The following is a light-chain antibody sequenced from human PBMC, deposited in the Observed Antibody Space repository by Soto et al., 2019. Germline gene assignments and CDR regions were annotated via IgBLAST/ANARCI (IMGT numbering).Light chain of an antibody. CDR2: DCS. Sequence: IQMTQSPATMSASVGERVTITCRASQSVRSWVAWSQQKPGTEHQLRIVDCSRLESGVPSRFSGSASGTEFTLTISSLQPDDFATDYCQQYDNYPLTFGGGAKVDIK. CDR1: QSVRSW. J-gene: IGKJ4*02. V-gene: IGKV1-5*01. CDR3: QQYDNYPLT.